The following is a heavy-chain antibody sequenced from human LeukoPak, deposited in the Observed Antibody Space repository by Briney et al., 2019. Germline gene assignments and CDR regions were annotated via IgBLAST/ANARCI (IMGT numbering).Heavy chain of an antibody. CDR1: GGSISSSSYY. CDR2: IYYSGST. CDR3: ARIKVWGSYPDAFDI. V-gene: IGHV4-39*07. D-gene: IGHD3-16*02. Sequence: SETLSLTCTVSGGSISSSSYYWGWIRQPPGKGLEWIGSIYYSGSTYYNPSLKSRVTISVDTSKNQFSLKLSSVAAADTAVYYCARIKVWGSYPDAFDIWGQGTMVTVSS. J-gene: IGHJ3*02.